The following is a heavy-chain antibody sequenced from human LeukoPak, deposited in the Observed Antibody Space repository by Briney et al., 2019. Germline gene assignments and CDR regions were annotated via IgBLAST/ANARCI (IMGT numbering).Heavy chain of an antibody. CDR1: GFTFSSYG. V-gene: IGHV3-30*02. CDR2: IRYDGSNK. Sequence: GGSLRLSCAASGFTFSSYGMHWVRQAPGKGLEWVAFIRYDGSNKYYADSVKGRFTISRDNSKNTLYLQMNSLRAEDTAVYYCAKDGSNWGFRSAFDTWGQGTMVTVSS. J-gene: IGHJ3*02. D-gene: IGHD7-27*01. CDR3: AKDGSNWGFRSAFDT.